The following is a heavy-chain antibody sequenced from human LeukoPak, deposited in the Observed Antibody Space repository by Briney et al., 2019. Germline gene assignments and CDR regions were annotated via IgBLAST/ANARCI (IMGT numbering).Heavy chain of an antibody. CDR2: IYTGDSDT. Sequence: GESLKISSKGSGYSFTSYWIGWVRRMPGKGLEGMGIIYTGDSDTRYSPSFQGQVTISADKSISTAYLQWSSLKASDTAMYYCARPEYSSSWYGFNYWGQGTLVTVSS. CDR3: ARPEYSSSWYGFNY. D-gene: IGHD6-13*01. J-gene: IGHJ4*02. CDR1: GYSFTSYW. V-gene: IGHV5-51*01.